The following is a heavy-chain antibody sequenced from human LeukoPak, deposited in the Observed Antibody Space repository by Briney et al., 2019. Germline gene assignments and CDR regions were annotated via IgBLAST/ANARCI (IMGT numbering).Heavy chain of an antibody. CDR1: GGSISSYY. D-gene: IGHD3-3*01. V-gene: IGHV4-59*01. CDR2: IYYSGST. CDR3: ARNVRFLEWDYYYMDV. Sequence: SETLPLTCTVSGGSISSYYWSWIRQPPGKGLEWIGYIYYSGSTNYNPSLKSRVTISVDTSKNQFSLKLSSVTAADTAVYYCARNVRFLEWDYYYMDVWGKGTTVTVSS. J-gene: IGHJ6*03.